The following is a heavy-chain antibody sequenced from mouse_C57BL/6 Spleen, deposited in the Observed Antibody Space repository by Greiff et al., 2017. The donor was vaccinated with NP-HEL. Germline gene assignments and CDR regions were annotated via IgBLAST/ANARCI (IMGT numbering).Heavy chain of an antibody. CDR1: GYAFSSYW. V-gene: IGHV1-80*01. D-gene: IGHD1-1*01. CDR2: IYPGDGDT. J-gene: IGHJ3*01. Sequence: QVQLKQSGAELVKPGASVKISCKASGYAFSSYWMNWVKQRPGKGLEWIGQIYPGDGDTNYNGKFKGKATLTADKSSSTAYMQLSSLTSEDSAVYFCARGHYYGSSYGAYWGQGTLVTVSA. CDR3: ARGHYYGSSYGAY.